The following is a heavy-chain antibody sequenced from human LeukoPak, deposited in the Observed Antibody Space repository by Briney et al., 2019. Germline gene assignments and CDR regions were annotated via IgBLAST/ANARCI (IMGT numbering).Heavy chain of an antibody. J-gene: IGHJ5*02. V-gene: IGHV4-30-4*07. CDR3: ARGPQRFDP. CDR1: GGSVGSDTYS. CDR2: IYYSGRT. Sequence: PSETLSLTCAVSGGSVGSDTYSWSWIRQPPGKGLEWIGYIYYSGRTYYNPSLKSRVTISVDTSKNQFSLKLTSVTAADTAVYFCARGPQRFDPWGQGTLVTVSS.